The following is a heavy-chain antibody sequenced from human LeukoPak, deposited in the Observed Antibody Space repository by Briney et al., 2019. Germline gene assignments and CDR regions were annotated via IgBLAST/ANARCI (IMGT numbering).Heavy chain of an antibody. CDR1: GFTFSSYS. Sequence: GGSLRLSCAASGFTFSSYSMNWIRQAPGKGLEWVSSISSSTSYIYYADSVKGRFTVSRDNSKNTLYLQMNTLRAEDTAVYYCARDGSIAATGAFDYWGQGTLVTVSS. CDR2: ISSSTSYI. D-gene: IGHD6-13*01. CDR3: ARDGSIAATGAFDY. J-gene: IGHJ4*02. V-gene: IGHV3-21*01.